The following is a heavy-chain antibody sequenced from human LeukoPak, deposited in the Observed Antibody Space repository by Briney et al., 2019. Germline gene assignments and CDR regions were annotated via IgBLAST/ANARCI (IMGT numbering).Heavy chain of an antibody. CDR2: ISSSSNFI. CDR3: ASGYSSS. V-gene: IGHV3-21*01. CDR1: GFTFSSYS. Sequence: GGSLRLSCAASGFTFSSYSMNWVRQAPGKGLEWVSFISSSSNFIYYADSVKGRFTISRDNAKNTLYLQMNSLRVDDTAGYYCASGYSSSWGQGTLVTVSS. J-gene: IGHJ4*02. D-gene: IGHD6-13*01.